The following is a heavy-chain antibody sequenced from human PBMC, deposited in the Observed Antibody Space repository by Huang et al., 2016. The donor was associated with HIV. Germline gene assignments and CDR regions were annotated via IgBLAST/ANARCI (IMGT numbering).Heavy chain of an antibody. CDR2: INLDGSER. J-gene: IGHJ4*02. CDR1: GFTFRSYW. Sequence: EVHLVESGGGLVRPGRSLRFSCAASGFTFRSYWRNWVRQAPGRGMEWVANINLDGSERFYGDSVRGRFTISRDNANNSVSLQLNSLKAEDTGVYYCARGFQAKPGDYWGQGTLVTVSS. CDR3: ARGFQAKPGDY. V-gene: IGHV3-7*01.